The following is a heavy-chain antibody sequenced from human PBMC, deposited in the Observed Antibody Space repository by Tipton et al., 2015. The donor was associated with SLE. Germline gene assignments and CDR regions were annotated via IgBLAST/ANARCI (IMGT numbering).Heavy chain of an antibody. CDR1: GGSISSHY. J-gene: IGHJ4*02. Sequence: TLSLTCTVSGGSISSHYWSWIRQPPGKGLEWIGYIYYSGSTNYNPSLKSRVTISVDTSKNQFSLKLSSVTAADTAVYFCARSVRGVIGYFDYWGQGTLVTVSS. V-gene: IGHV4-59*11. CDR2: IYYSGST. D-gene: IGHD3-10*01. CDR3: ARSVRGVIGYFDY.